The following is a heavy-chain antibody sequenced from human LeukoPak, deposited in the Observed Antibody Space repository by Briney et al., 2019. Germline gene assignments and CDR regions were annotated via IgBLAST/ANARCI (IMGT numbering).Heavy chain of an antibody. CDR3: SRSSSRNFGVVIKSYYYYMDV. V-gene: IGHV3-7*03. J-gene: IGHJ6*03. D-gene: IGHD3-3*01. Sequence: GGSLRLSCAASGFTCSYCWMSWVRQAPGKGLEWVANIKQVGSETYYVDSVKGRFTISRDNAKNSLFLQMNSLKTEDTAVYYCSRSSSRNFGVVIKSYYYYMDVWGKGTTVTVSS. CDR1: GFTCSYCW. CDR2: IKQVGSET.